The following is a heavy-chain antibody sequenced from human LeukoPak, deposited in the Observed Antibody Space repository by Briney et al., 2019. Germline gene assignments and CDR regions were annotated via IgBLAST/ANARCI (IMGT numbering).Heavy chain of an antibody. J-gene: IGHJ4*02. V-gene: IGHV5-10-1*01. Sequence: GESLKISCKGSGYTFTSYWITWVRQMPGKGLEWMGTIDPSDSYTNYSPSFQGHVTISADESFSTAYLHWISLKASDTAIYYCARLRYYYDFSGYFVDYWGQGTLVTVSS. D-gene: IGHD3-22*01. CDR2: IDPSDSYT. CDR1: GYTFTSYW. CDR3: ARLRYYYDFSGYFVDY.